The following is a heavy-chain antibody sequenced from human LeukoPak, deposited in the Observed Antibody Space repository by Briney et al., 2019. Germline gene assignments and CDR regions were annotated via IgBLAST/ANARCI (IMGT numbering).Heavy chain of an antibody. CDR3: AKGYSSSSQGSKVGYFDY. D-gene: IGHD6-6*01. CDR1: GFTFDDYA. CDR2: ISWNSGSI. Sequence: PGRSLRLSCAASGFTFDDYAMHWVRQAPGKGLEWVSGISWNSGSIGYADSVKGRFTISRDNAKNSLYLRMNSLRAEDTALYYCAKGYSSSSQGSKVGYFDYWGQGTLVTVSS. V-gene: IGHV3-9*01. J-gene: IGHJ4*02.